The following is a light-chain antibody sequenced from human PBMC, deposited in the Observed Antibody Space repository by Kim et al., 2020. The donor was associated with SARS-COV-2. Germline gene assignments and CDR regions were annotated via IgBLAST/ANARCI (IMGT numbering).Light chain of an antibody. J-gene: IGLJ3*02. CDR2: RSN. CDR1: SNNVGNQG. CDR3: SAWDSSLSAWM. V-gene: IGLV10-54*04. Sequence: QTGTLTCTGNSNNVGNQGAAWLQQHQGHPPKLLSYRSNNRPSGISERFSASRSGNTASLTITGLQPEDEADYYCSAWDSSLSAWMFGGGTKLTVL.